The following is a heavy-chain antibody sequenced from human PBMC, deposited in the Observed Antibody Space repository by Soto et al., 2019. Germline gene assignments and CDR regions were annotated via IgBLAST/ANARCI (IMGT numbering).Heavy chain of an antibody. D-gene: IGHD6-19*01. CDR1: GYTFTSYD. Sequence: GASVKVSCKASGYTFTSYDINWVRQATGQGLEWMGWMNPNSGNTGYAQKFQGRVTMTRNTSISTAYMELSSLRADDTAVYYCAKVIAVGEITQNYYYYYGMDVWGQGTTVTVSS. V-gene: IGHV1-8*01. J-gene: IGHJ6*02. CDR3: AKVIAVGEITQNYYYYYGMDV. CDR2: MNPNSGNT.